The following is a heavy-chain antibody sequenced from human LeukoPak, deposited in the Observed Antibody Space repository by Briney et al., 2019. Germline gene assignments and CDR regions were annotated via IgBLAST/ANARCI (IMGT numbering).Heavy chain of an antibody. J-gene: IGHJ4*02. CDR2: IKEDGSQK. Sequence: PGGSLRLSCAASGFTFSSNWMSWVRQAPGKGLEWVANIKEDGSQKYYEDSVKGRFTVSRDNAKNSLYLQMNGLRAEDTAVYYCARDQRGKDYWGQGTLDTVSS. D-gene: IGHD1-14*01. CDR3: ARDQRGKDY. V-gene: IGHV3-7*01. CDR1: GFTFSSNW.